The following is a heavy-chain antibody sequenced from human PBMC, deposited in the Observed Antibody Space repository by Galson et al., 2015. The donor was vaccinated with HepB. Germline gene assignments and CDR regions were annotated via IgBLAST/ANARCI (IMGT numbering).Heavy chain of an antibody. D-gene: IGHD1-26*01. Sequence: SLRLSCAASGFTFSSYAMHWVRQAPGKGLEWVAVISYDGSNKYYADSVKGRFTISRDNSKNTLYLQMNSLRAEDTAVYYCARDPSGSAALDAFDIWGQGTMVTVSS. CDR2: ISYDGSNK. CDR3: ARDPSGSAALDAFDI. V-gene: IGHV3-30-3*01. J-gene: IGHJ3*02. CDR1: GFTFSSYA.